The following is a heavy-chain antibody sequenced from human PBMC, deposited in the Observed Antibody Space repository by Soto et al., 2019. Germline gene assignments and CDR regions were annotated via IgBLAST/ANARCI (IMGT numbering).Heavy chain of an antibody. CDR3: VREGRGSFDF. CDR1: GFISTNYA. V-gene: IGHV3-23*01. CDR2: IGGRGNSA. J-gene: IGHJ3*01. Sequence: GGSLRLSCAASGFISTNYAMGWVRQAPGKGLEWVSVIGGRGNSAYYADSVQGRFTISRDNSKNTLSLQMSSLTADDTAIYYCVREGRGSFDFWGRGTMVTVSS. D-gene: IGHD5-12*01.